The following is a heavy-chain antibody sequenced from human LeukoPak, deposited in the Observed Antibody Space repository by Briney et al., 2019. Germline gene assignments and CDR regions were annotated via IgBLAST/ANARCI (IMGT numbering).Heavy chain of an antibody. Sequence: PSETLSLTCTVSGGSISSYYWSWIRQPPGKGLEWIGYIYYSGSTNYNPSLKSRVTISVDTSKSQFSLKLSSVTAADTAVYYCARGGYCSSTSCYQSRYYYYMDVWGKGTTVTVSS. CDR3: ARGGYCSSTSCYQSRYYYYMDV. V-gene: IGHV4-59*01. D-gene: IGHD2-2*01. J-gene: IGHJ6*03. CDR1: GGSISSYY. CDR2: IYYSGST.